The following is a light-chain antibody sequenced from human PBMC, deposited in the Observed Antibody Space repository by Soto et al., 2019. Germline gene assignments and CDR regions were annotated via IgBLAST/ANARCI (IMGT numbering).Light chain of an antibody. Sequence: EIVLTQSPGTLSLSPGERATLSCRASQSLTNNYLAWCQQKPGQAPRLLIYAASSRATGIPDRFSGSGSETDFTLTISRLEPEDFAVYYCQQYGSSLPVTFGGGTKVDIK. V-gene: IGKV3-20*01. J-gene: IGKJ4*01. CDR1: QSLTNNY. CDR2: AAS. CDR3: QQYGSSLPVT.